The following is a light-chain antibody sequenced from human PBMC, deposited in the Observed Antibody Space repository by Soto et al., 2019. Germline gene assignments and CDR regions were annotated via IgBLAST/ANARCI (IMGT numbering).Light chain of an antibody. Sequence: EIVMTQSPVTLSVSPVERATLSCRASQSVSANLAWFQQKPGQAPMLLIYGASTRATGVPARFSGSGSGTDFTLTISSLQSEDFAVYYCQQYNNWPPFTFGPGTKVDIK. CDR1: QSVSAN. J-gene: IGKJ3*01. V-gene: IGKV3-15*01. CDR2: GAS. CDR3: QQYNNWPPFT.